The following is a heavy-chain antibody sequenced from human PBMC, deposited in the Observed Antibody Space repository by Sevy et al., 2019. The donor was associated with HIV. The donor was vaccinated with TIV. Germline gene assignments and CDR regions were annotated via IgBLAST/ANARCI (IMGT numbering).Heavy chain of an antibody. D-gene: IGHD2-2*01. CDR1: GFTFSGSA. CDR3: TRHLYCSSTSCPGNWFDP. CDR2: IRSKANSYAT. V-gene: IGHV3-73*01. Sequence: GGSLRLSCAASGFTFSGSAMHWVRQASGKGLEWVGRIRSKANSYATAYAASVKGRFTISRDDSKNTAYLQMNSLKTEDTAVYYCTRHLYCSSTSCPGNWFDPRGQGTLVTVSS. J-gene: IGHJ5*02.